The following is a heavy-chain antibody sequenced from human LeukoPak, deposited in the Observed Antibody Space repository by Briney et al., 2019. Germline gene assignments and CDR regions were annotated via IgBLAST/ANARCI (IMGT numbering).Heavy chain of an antibody. V-gene: IGHV4-59*01. CDR2: IYYSGST. Sequence: SETLSLTCAVYGGSFSGYYWSWIRQPPGKGLEWIGYIYYSGSTNYNPSLKSRVTISVDTSKNQFSLKLSSVTAADTAVYYCARIRRRPSPLWYFDYWGQGTLVTVSS. J-gene: IGHJ4*02. CDR1: GGSFSGYY. CDR3: ARIRRRPSPLWYFDY. D-gene: IGHD1-14*01.